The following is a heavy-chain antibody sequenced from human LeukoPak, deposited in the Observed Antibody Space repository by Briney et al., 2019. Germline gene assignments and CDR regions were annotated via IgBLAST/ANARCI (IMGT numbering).Heavy chain of an antibody. Sequence: SETLSLTCTVSGGSISSSSYYWGWIRQPPGKGLGLIGSIYYSGSTYYNPSRKSRDTISVDTSKNQFSLKLSSVTAADPAVYYCARRGAAAVSYYFDYWGQGTLVTVSS. J-gene: IGHJ4*02. D-gene: IGHD6-13*01. CDR3: ARRGAAAVSYYFDY. CDR1: GGSISSSSYY. V-gene: IGHV4-39*01. CDR2: IYYSGST.